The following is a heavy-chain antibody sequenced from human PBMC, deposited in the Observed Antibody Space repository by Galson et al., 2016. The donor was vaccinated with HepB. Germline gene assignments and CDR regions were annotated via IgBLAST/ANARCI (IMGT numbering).Heavy chain of an antibody. V-gene: IGHV3-74*01. CDR1: GFTFSTYW. J-gene: IGHJ4*02. CDR3: ATIDYNANSAY. D-gene: IGHD4-11*01. CDR2: VNSDGSRT. Sequence: SLRLSCAASGFTFSTYWMHWVRQVPGMGLVWVSRVNSDGSRTTYVDSVKGRFTISRDNAKNTLYLQMNSLRDEDTAAYYCATIDYNANSAYWGQGTLVTVSS.